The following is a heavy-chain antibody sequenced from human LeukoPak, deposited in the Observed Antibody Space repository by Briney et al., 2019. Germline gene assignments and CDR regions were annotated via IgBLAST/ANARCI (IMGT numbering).Heavy chain of an antibody. CDR1: GGSISSYY. CDR3: ARDRSPLRIAAGPVGWFDP. CDR2: IYYSGST. D-gene: IGHD6-13*01. V-gene: IGHV4-59*01. J-gene: IGHJ5*02. Sequence: PSETLSLTCTVSGGSISSYYWSWIRQPPGKGLEWIGYIYYSGSTNYNPSLKSRVTISVDTSKNQFSLKLSSVTAADTAVYYCARDRSPLRIAAGPVGWFDPWGQGTLVTVSS.